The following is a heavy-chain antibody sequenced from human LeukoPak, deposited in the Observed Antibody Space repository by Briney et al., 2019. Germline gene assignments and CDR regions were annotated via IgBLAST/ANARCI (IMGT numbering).Heavy chain of an antibody. CDR3: AKGGIAVAGYGMDV. CDR2: ISWNSGSI. Sequence: GGSLRLPCEASGFTSDDYVMHWVRQAPGKGLEWVSGISWNSGSIDYADSVRGRFTISRDNAKNSLYLQMNSLRPEDTALYYCAKGGIAVAGYGMDVWGQGTTVIVSS. J-gene: IGHJ6*02. CDR1: GFTSDDYV. V-gene: IGHV3-9*02. D-gene: IGHD6-19*01.